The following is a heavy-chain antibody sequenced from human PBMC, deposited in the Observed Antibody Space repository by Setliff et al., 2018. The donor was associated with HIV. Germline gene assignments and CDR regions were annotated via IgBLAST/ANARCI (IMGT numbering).Heavy chain of an antibody. V-gene: IGHV4-61*02. CDR3: ARDYGDYVFAFDI. CDR1: DDSIKSDNYY. D-gene: IGHD4-17*01. J-gene: IGHJ3*02. CDR2: VYITGRI. Sequence: SETLSLTCTVSDDSIKSDNYYWSWVRQPAGKGLEWIGRVYITGRIHYNPSLKSRVSLSIDTSKNQFSLTLSSVTAADTAVYYCARDYGDYVFAFDIWGQGTMVTVSS.